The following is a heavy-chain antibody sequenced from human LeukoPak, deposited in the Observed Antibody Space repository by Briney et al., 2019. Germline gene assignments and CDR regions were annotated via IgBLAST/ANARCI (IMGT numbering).Heavy chain of an antibody. D-gene: IGHD3-9*01. CDR3: ARVYAYYDILTGYYLPNWFDP. V-gene: IGHV4-4*07. CDR1: GGSXSSYY. Sequence: ETLSXTCTVSGGSXSSYYWSWIRQPAGKGLEWIGRIYTSGSTNYNPSLKSRVTMSVDTSKNQFSLKLSSVTAADTAVYYCARVYAYYDILTGYYLPNWFDPWGQGTLVTVSS. J-gene: IGHJ5*02. CDR2: IYTSGST.